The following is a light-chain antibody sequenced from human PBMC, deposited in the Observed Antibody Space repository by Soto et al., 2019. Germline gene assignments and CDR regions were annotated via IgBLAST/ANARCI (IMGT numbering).Light chain of an antibody. CDR2: GAS. CDR1: QGIINY. Sequence: IQLTQSPSSLSASMGDRVTITCRASQGIINYLAWYQQKPGKAPKLLIYGASTLQGGVPSRFSGSGSGTHFTLTVSSLQPEDLATYYCQQLFTYPPTFGPGTKGDIK. J-gene: IGKJ3*01. CDR3: QQLFTYPPT. V-gene: IGKV1-9*01.